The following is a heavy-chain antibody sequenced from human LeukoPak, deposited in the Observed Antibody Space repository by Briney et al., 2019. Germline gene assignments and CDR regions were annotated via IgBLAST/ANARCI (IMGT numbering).Heavy chain of an antibody. V-gene: IGHV4-31*03. CDR3: ARDDGYYYDSSGYRRAFDI. CDR2: IYYSGST. D-gene: IGHD3-22*01. J-gene: IGHJ3*02. Sequence: SQTLSLTCTVSGGSISSGGYYWSWIRQHPGKGLEWIGYIYYSGSTYYNPSLKSRVTISVDTSKNQFSLKLNSVTAADTAVYYCARDDGYYYDSSGYRRAFDIWGQGTMVTVSS. CDR1: GGSISSGGYY.